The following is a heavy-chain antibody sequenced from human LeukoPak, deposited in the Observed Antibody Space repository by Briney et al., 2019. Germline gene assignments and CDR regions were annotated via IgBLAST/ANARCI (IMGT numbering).Heavy chain of an antibody. V-gene: IGHV1-2*02. J-gene: IGHJ4*02. CDR1: GYTFMSHG. CDR3: ARVDGVAGMEFDY. Sequence: GASVKVSCKAYGYTFMSHGISWVRQAPGQGLEWMGWINPNSGGTNYAQKFQGRVTMTRDTSISTAYMELSRLRSDDTAVYYCARVDGVAGMEFDYWGQGTLVTVSS. CDR2: INPNSGGT. D-gene: IGHD3-3*01.